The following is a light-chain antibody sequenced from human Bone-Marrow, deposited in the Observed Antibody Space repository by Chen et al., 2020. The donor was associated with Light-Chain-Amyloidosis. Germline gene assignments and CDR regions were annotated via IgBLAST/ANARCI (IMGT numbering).Light chain of an antibody. Sequence: QSVLTQPPSVSAAPGQKVTISCSGSNSNIGINYVSWYQQLPVTSPKLLTYENNQRPSGIPHRFSGSKSSTSATLGVAGLQTGDEADYYGATWGSSLSVWMFGGGTKLTVL. J-gene: IGLJ3*02. V-gene: IGLV1-51*02. CDR2: ENN. CDR1: NSNIGINY. CDR3: ATWGSSLSVWM.